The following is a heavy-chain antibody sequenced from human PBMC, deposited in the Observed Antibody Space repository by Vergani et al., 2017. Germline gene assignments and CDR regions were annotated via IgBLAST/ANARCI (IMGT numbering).Heavy chain of an antibody. Sequence: EVQLQESGGGLVKPGGSLRVSCAASGFSFSTYSINWVRQAPGKGLEWVSSISGRSNYIYYADSLKGRFTISRDNSKNSVYLQMNSLRAEDTAIYYCARGSEVGFDYWGQGTLVTVSS. CDR2: ISGRSNYI. D-gene: IGHD3-16*01. J-gene: IGHJ4*02. CDR1: GFSFSTYS. CDR3: ARGSEVGFDY. V-gene: IGHV3-21*06.